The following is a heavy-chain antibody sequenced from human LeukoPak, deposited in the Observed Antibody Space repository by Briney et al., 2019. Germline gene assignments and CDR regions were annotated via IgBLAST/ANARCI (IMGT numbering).Heavy chain of an antibody. CDR1: GFTFSSYA. J-gene: IGHJ6*02. CDR2: ISGSGGDT. V-gene: IGHV3-23*01. CDR3: ARGPIVVVVAATRSYYYYGMDV. D-gene: IGHD2-15*01. Sequence: TGGSLRLSCAASGFTFSSYAMSWVRQAPGKGLEWVSAISGSGGDTYYADSVKGRFTISRDNAKNSLYLQMNSLRAEDTAVYYCARGPIVVVVAATRSYYYYGMDVWGQGTTVTVSS.